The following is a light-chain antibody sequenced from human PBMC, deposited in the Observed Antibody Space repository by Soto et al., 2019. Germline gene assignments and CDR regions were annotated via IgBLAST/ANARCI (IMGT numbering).Light chain of an antibody. CDR1: TSDVGGYNY. V-gene: IGLV2-14*01. J-gene: IGLJ1*01. Sequence: QSALTQPASVSGSPGQWITISCTGTTSDVGGYNYVSWYQQHPGKAPKLMIYDVSNRPSGVSNRFSGSKSVNTAYLTISGLQAEDEADYYCSSYTSSSTLYVFGTGTKVTVL. CDR3: SSYTSSSTLYV. CDR2: DVS.